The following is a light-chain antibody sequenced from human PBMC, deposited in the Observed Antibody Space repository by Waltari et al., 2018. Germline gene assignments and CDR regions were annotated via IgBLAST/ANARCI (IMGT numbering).Light chain of an antibody. V-gene: IGKV3-20*01. CDR1: QSVSRNY. CDR2: GAS. CDR3: QQYDGEVLT. J-gene: IGKJ4*01. Sequence: EIVLTQSPGTLSLSPGERAPLPCRASQSVSRNYLNWYQQKGGQAPRLLIHGASIRATGIPDRFSGSGSGTDFTLTISRLEPEDFAVYYCQQYDGEVLTFGGGTKVEI.